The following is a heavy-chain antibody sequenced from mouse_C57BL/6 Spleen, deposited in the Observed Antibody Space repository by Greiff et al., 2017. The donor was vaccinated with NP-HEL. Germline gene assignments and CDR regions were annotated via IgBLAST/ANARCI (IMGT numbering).Heavy chain of an antibody. CDR1: GFTFSDYG. Sequence: DVMLVESGGGLVKPGGSLKLSCAASGFTFSDYGMHWVRQAPEKGLEWVAYISSGSRTIYYGDTVKGRFTISRDNAKNTLFLQMTSLRSEDTAMYYCARAGTGRTFDYWGQGTTLTVSS. CDR3: ARAGTGRTFDY. J-gene: IGHJ2*01. CDR2: ISSGSRTI. V-gene: IGHV5-17*01. D-gene: IGHD4-1*01.